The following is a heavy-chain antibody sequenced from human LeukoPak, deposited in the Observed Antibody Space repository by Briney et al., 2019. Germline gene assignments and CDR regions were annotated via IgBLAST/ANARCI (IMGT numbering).Heavy chain of an antibody. CDR1: GGSINNYY. J-gene: IGHJ4*02. Sequence: PSETLSLTCTVSGGSINNYYWSWVRQPPGEGLEWIAYIYYSGSTNYNPSLKTRVTISLDTSKNQFSLKLSSVTAADTAVYYCAGHHPRNTVDFWGQGTLVTVSS. D-gene: IGHD2-8*02. CDR3: AGHHPRNTVDF. V-gene: IGHV4-59*08. CDR2: IYYSGST.